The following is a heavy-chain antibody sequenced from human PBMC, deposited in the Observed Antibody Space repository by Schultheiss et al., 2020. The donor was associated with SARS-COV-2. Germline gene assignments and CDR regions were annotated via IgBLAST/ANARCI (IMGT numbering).Heavy chain of an antibody. D-gene: IGHD6-19*01. V-gene: IGHV4-39*07. CDR2: INHSGGT. CDR3: ARGYSGWRSEWFDP. J-gene: IGHJ5*02. Sequence: SETLSLTCTVSGGSISSSSYYWGWIRQPPGKGLEWIGEINHSGGTNYNPSLKSRVTISVDTSKKQFSLNLSSVTAADTAVYYCARGYSGWRSEWFDPWGQGTLVTVSS. CDR1: GGSISSSSYY.